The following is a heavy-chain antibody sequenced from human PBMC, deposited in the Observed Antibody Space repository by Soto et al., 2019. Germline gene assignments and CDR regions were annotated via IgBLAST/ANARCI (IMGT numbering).Heavy chain of an antibody. D-gene: IGHD3-22*01. CDR1: GGSFSCHS. CDR3: STRAYDTNGYYRFDP. V-gene: IGHV4-34*01. Sequence: PSETLSLTCGVYGGSFSCHSWTWMRQSPGKGLEWIGDINHSGRVNYSPSLKSRVTISLDTSKNQFSLTLSAVTAADTAMYYCSTRAYDTNGYYRFDPWGQGTLVTVSS. CDR2: INHSGRV. J-gene: IGHJ5*01.